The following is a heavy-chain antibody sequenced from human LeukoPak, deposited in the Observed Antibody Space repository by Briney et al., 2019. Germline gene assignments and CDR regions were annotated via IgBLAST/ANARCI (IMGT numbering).Heavy chain of an antibody. CDR1: GFTFSNAW. Sequence: GGSLRLSCAASGFTFSNAWMSWVRQAPGKGLGWVGRIKSKTDGGTTDYAAPVKGRFTISRDDSKNTLYLQMSSLKTEDTAVYYCTTPLRGYSYGYNYWGQGTLVTVSS. CDR2: IKSKTDGGTT. D-gene: IGHD5-18*01. CDR3: TTPLRGYSYGYNY. J-gene: IGHJ4*02. V-gene: IGHV3-15*01.